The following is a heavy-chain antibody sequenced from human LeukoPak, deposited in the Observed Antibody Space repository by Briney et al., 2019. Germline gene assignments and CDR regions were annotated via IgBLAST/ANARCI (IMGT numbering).Heavy chain of an antibody. V-gene: IGHV3-30*03. CDR1: GFTFSSYG. D-gene: IGHD6-19*01. CDR2: ISYDGSNK. J-gene: IGHJ4*02. CDR3: AVAGVYPFDY. Sequence: PGRSLRLSCAASGFTFSSYGMHWVRQAPGKGLEWVAVISYDGSNKYYADSVKGRFTISRDNSKNTLYLQMNSLRAEDTAVYYCAVAGVYPFDYWGQGTLVTVSS.